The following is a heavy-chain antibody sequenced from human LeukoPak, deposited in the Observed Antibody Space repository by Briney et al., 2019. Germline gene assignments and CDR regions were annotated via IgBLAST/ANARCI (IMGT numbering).Heavy chain of an antibody. D-gene: IGHD3-10*01. CDR3: AKDQIGELLWFGEFGMDV. J-gene: IGHJ6*02. Sequence: ASVKVSCKASGYTFTSYDINWVRQATGQGLEWMGWMNPNSGNTGYAQKFQGRVTITRNTSISTAYMELSSLRAEDTAVYYCAKDQIGELLWFGEFGMDVWGQGTTVTVSS. CDR1: GYTFTSYD. CDR2: MNPNSGNT. V-gene: IGHV1-8*03.